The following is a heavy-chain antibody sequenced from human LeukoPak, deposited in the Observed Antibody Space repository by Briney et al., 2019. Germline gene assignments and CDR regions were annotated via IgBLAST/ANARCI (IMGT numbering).Heavy chain of an antibody. D-gene: IGHD1-26*01. Sequence: GGSLRLSCAASGFTFSIYEMNWVRQAPGKGLEGVSYSSSIGTTIYYADSVKGRFTISRDNAKNSLYLQMNSLRAEDTAVYYCARGERGDYWGQGTLVTVSS. CDR3: ARGERGDY. V-gene: IGHV3-48*03. CDR1: GFTFSIYE. J-gene: IGHJ4*02. CDR2: SSSIGTTI.